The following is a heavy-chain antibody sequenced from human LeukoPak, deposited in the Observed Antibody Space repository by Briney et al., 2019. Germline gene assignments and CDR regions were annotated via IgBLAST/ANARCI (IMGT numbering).Heavy chain of an antibody. V-gene: IGHV3-48*04. J-gene: IGHJ3*02. CDR3: ARDWYSGSFTRDAFDI. CDR2: ISSSGSTI. Sequence: GGSLRLSCAASGFTFSSYSMNWVRQAPGKGLEWVSYISSSGSTIYYADSVKGRFTISRDNAKNSLYLQMNSLRAEDAAVYYCARDWYSGSFTRDAFDIWGQGTMVTVSS. D-gene: IGHD1-26*01. CDR1: GFTFSSYS.